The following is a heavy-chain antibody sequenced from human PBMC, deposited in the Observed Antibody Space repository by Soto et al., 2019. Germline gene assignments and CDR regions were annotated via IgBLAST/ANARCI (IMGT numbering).Heavy chain of an antibody. V-gene: IGHV4-31*03. Sequence: QVQLQESGPGLVKPSQTLSLTCTVSGGSISSGGYYWSWIRQHPGKGLEWIGYIYYSGSTYYNPSLKSRVTISVDMSKNKVSLKLSSVTAADTAVYYCATHSDNWYRYWGQGTLVTVSS. CDR1: GGSISSGGYY. CDR2: IYYSGST. D-gene: IGHD6-13*01. J-gene: IGHJ4*02. CDR3: ATHSDNWYRY.